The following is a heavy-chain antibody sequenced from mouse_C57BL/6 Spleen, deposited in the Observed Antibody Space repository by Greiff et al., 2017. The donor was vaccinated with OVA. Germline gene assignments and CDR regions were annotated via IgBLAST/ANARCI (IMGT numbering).Heavy chain of an antibody. Sequence: QVQLQQPGAELVKPGASVKLSCKASGYTFTSYWMQWVKQRPGQGLEWIGEIDPSDSYTNYNQKFKGKATLTVATSSSTAYMQLSSLTSEDSAVYCCARSKIDDYGSSYGGGCAMDYWGQGTSVTVSS. CDR3: ARSKIDDYGSSYGGGCAMDY. V-gene: IGHV1-50*01. CDR2: IDPSDSYT. D-gene: IGHD1-1*01. J-gene: IGHJ4*01. CDR1: GYTFTSYW.